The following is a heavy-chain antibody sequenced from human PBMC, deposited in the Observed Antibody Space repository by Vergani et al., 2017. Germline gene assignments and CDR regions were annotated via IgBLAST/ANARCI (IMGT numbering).Heavy chain of an antibody. Sequence: QVQLVQSGAEVKKPGSSVKVSCKASGGTFSSYAISWVRQAPGQGLEWMGGVIPICGTANYAQKFQGRVTITADESTSTAYMELSSLRSEDTAVYYCARDSEYSSKNYYYYYMDVWGKGTTVTVSS. D-gene: IGHD6-6*01. V-gene: IGHV1-69*01. J-gene: IGHJ6*03. CDR2: VIPICGTA. CDR1: GGTFSSYA. CDR3: ARDSEYSSKNYYYYYMDV.